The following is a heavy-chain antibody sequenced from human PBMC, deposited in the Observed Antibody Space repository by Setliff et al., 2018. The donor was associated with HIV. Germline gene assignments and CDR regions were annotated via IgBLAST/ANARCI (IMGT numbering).Heavy chain of an antibody. CDR3: ARGLARVDYMDV. Sequence: ASVKVSCKASGYTFTTYGISWVRQAPGQGLEWMGGISAYNGNTNYTQKLQGRVTMTTDTSTSTAYMELRSLRSDDTAVYYCARGLARVDYMDVWGKGTTVTVSS. V-gene: IGHV1-18*01. CDR2: ISAYNGNT. CDR1: GYTFTTYG. D-gene: IGHD2-15*01. J-gene: IGHJ6*03.